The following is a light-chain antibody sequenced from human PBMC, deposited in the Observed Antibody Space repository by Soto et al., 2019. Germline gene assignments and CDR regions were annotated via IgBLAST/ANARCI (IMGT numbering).Light chain of an antibody. CDR2: AAS. CDR3: QQLKSYPIT. V-gene: IGKV1-9*01. J-gene: IGKJ5*01. CDR1: QGISTY. Sequence: DIQLTQSPSFLSASVGDRVTITSRASQGISTYLAWYQQKPGKAPKLLIYAASTLQSGVPSRFSGSASGTEFTLTISSLQPEDFATYYCQQLKSYPITFGQGTRLEIK.